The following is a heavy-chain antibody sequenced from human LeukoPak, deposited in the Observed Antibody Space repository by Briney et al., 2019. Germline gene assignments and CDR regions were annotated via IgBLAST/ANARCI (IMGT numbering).Heavy chain of an antibody. D-gene: IGHD6-6*01. CDR3: ARGGAARPDR. CDR1: GFTFSSYG. V-gene: IGHV3-48*01. J-gene: IGHJ5*02. Sequence: GGSLRLSCATSGFTFSSYGMNWVRQAPGKGLEWVSYISSTASTINYADSVKGRFTISRDNAKNSLYLQMNSLRAEDTAIYYCARGGAARPDRRGQGTLVTVSS. CDR2: ISSTASTI.